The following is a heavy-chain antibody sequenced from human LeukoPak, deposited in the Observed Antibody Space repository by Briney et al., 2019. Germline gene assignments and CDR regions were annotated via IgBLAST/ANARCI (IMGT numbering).Heavy chain of an antibody. V-gene: IGHV3-30*02. D-gene: IGHD2-2*03. Sequence: GGSLRLSCAASGFTFSSYGMHWVRQAPGKGLEWVAFIRYDGSNKYYADSVKGRFTISRDNSKNTLYLQMNSLRAEDTAVYYCAKDGYCSSTSCYDYSNYSPFDYWGQGTLVTVSS. CDR2: IRYDGSNK. CDR1: GFTFSSYG. J-gene: IGHJ4*02. CDR3: AKDGYCSSTSCYDYSNYSPFDY.